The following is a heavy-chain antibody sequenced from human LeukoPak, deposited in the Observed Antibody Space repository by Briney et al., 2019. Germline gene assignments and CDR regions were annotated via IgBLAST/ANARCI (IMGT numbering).Heavy chain of an antibody. D-gene: IGHD3-3*01. V-gene: IGHV4-39*07. J-gene: IGHJ4*02. Sequence: SETLSLTCTVSGGSISSSSYYWGWIRQPPGKRLEWIGSIYYSGSTYYNPSLKSRVTISVDTSKNQFSLKLSSVTAADTAVYYCARGQGLFGVVMADYWGQGTLVTVSS. CDR3: ARGQGLFGVVMADY. CDR2: IYYSGST. CDR1: GGSISSSSYY.